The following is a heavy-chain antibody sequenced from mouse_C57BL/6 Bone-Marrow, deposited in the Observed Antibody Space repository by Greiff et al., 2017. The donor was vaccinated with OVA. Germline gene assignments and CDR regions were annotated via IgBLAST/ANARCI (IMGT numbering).Heavy chain of an antibody. CDR1: GYSITSGYY. J-gene: IGHJ4*01. V-gene: IGHV3-6*01. CDR3: ARGDYYGRLHMDY. CDR2: ISYDGSN. D-gene: IGHD1-2*01. Sequence: EVQLQQSGPGLVKPSQSLSLTCSVTGYSITSGYYWNWIRQFPGNKLEWMGYISYDGSNNYNPSLKNRISITRDTSKNQFFLKLNSVTTEDTATYYCARGDYYGRLHMDYWGQGTSVTVSS.